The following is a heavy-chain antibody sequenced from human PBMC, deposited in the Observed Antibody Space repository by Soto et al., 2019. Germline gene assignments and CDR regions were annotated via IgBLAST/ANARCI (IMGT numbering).Heavy chain of an antibody. D-gene: IGHD4-17*01. CDR1: GGSISSGDYY. Sequence: SETLSLTCTVSGGSISSGDYYWSWIRQPPGKGLEWIGYIYYSGSTYYNPSLKSRVTISVDTSKNQFSLKLSSVTAADTAVYYCARDRRHGDYGMDVWGQGTTVTVSS. CDR2: IYYSGST. V-gene: IGHV4-30-4*01. J-gene: IGHJ6*02. CDR3: ARDRRHGDYGMDV.